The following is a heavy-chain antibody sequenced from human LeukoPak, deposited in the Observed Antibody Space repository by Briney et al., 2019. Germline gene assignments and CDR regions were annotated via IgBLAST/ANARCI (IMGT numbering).Heavy chain of an antibody. CDR3: ARDRGSGWWDFDY. Sequence: SETLSLTCTVSGNSISSGDYYWSWIRQPAGKGLEWIGRIYTSGSTNYNPSLKSRVTISGDTSKNQFSLRLTSVTAADTAVYYCARDRGSGWWDFDYWGQGTLVTVSS. J-gene: IGHJ4*02. D-gene: IGHD6-19*01. CDR2: IYTSGST. CDR1: GNSISSGDYY. V-gene: IGHV4-61*02.